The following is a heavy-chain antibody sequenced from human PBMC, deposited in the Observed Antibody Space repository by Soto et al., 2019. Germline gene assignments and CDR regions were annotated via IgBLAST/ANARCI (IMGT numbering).Heavy chain of an antibody. J-gene: IGHJ3*01. Sequence: SETLSLTCTVSGDSISSYFWTWIRQPPGKALEWIGYMFHSGRTNYNPSLTSRVTMSADTSNNQFSLTLTSVTAADTAVYYYAKAVKYYDSTGYDAFAVWGQGIMVTVSS. CDR2: MFHSGRT. D-gene: IGHD3-22*01. CDR1: GDSISSYF. V-gene: IGHV4-59*01. CDR3: AKAVKYYDSTGYDAFAV.